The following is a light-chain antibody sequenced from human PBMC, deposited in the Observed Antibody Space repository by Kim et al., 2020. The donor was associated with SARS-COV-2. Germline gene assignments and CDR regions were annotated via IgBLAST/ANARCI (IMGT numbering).Light chain of an antibody. J-gene: IGKJ1*01. V-gene: IGKV3-20*01. CDR2: GAS. Sequence: EIVLTQSPGTLSLSPGERATLSCRASQSVSSSYLAWYQQKPGQAPRLLIYGASSRATGIPDRFSGSGSGTDFTLTISRLEPEDFAVYYCQQYGSSPPWTFGQGPRWISN. CDR3: QQYGSSPPWT. CDR1: QSVSSSY.